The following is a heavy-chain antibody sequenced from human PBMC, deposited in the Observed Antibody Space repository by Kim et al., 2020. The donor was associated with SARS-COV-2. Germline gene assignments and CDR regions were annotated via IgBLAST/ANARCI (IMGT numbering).Heavy chain of an antibody. J-gene: IGHJ4*02. CDR1: GGTFSSYA. CDR2: IIPIFGAS. Sequence: SVKVSCKASGGTFSSYAISWVRQAPGHGLEWMGGIIPIFGASNYAQQFQGRVTISADEPTSTAYMELSSLRSEDTAMYYCVRDSRVHEYGAQLYYFDQWGQGTPVTVSS. CDR3: VRDSRVHEYGAQLYYFDQ. D-gene: IGHD4-17*01. V-gene: IGHV1-69*13.